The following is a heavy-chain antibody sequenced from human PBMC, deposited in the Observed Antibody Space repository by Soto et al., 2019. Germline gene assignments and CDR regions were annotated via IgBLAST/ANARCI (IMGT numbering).Heavy chain of an antibody. CDR2: IIPIFGTA. D-gene: IGHD7-27*01. Sequence: ASVKVSCKASGHSITSHYMHWVRQAPGQGLEWMGGIIPIFGTANYAQKFQGRVTITADESTSTAYMELSSLRSEDTAVYYCARDNPNWRRKSYYYYGMDVWGQGTTVTVS. CDR3: ARDNPNWRRKSYYYYGMDV. CDR1: GHSITSHY. V-gene: IGHV1-69*13. J-gene: IGHJ6*02.